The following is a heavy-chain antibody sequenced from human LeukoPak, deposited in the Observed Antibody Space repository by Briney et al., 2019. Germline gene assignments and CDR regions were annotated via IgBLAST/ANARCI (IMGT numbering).Heavy chain of an antibody. Sequence: GGSLRLSCAASGFTFSSYSMNWVRQAPGKGLEWVSSIRSSSYIYYADSVKGRFTISRDNAKNALYLQMNSLRAEDTAVYYCARGELVPDYWGQGTLVTVSS. J-gene: IGHJ4*02. CDR1: GFTFSSYS. D-gene: IGHD6-6*01. V-gene: IGHV3-21*01. CDR2: IRSSSYI. CDR3: ARGELVPDY.